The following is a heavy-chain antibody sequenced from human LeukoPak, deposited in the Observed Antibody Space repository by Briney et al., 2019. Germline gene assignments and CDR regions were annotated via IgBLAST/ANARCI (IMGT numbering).Heavy chain of an antibody. CDR2: ITWNSGSI. V-gene: IGHV3-9*01. D-gene: IGHD1-20*01. CDR3: AKDLITGTVFDY. CDR1: GFTFDDYA. J-gene: IGHJ4*02. Sequence: GGSLRLSCAASGFTFDDYAMHWVRQTPGKGLEWVSGITWNSGSIGYADSVKGRFTISRDNSKNTLYLQMNSLRAEDTAVYYCAKDLITGTVFDYWGQGTLVTVSS.